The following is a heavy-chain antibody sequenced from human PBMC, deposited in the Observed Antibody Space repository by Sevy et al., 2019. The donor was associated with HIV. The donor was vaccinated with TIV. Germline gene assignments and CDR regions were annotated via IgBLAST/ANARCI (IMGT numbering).Heavy chain of an antibody. J-gene: IGHJ5*02. CDR1: GGSFSGYY. CDR2: INHSGST. CDR3: ARGEGALEAQFDP. D-gene: IGHD1-1*01. V-gene: IGHV4-34*01. Sequence: SETLSLTCAVYGGSFSGYYWSWIRQPPGKGLEWIGQINHSGSTNYNPSLKSRLTISVDTSKNQFSLKLSSVTAADTAVYYWARGEGALEAQFDPWGQGTLVTVSS.